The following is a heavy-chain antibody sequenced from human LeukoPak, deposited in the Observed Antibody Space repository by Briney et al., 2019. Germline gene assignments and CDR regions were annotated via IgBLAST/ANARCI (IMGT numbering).Heavy chain of an antibody. V-gene: IGHV4-30-4*01. Sequence: PSETLSLTCTVSGDSITSGDYYWSWLRQPPGKGLEWIGYSHYSGITSYNPYLRSRVTISGDTSKTQLSLRLTSETAADTAMYYCARDAYCAGGRCPGAWFDPWGQGTLVTVSS. D-gene: IGHD2-8*02. J-gene: IGHJ5*02. CDR3: ARDAYCAGGRCPGAWFDP. CDR2: SHYSGIT. CDR1: GDSITSGDYY.